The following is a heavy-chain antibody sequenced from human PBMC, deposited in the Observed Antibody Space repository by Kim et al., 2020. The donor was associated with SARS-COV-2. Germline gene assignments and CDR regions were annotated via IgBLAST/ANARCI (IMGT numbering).Heavy chain of an antibody. CDR3: ARGPPPRIAARPYYFDY. J-gene: IGHJ4*02. D-gene: IGHD6-6*01. CDR1: GGTFSSYA. V-gene: IGHV1-69*13. CDR2: IIPIFGTA. Sequence: SVKVSCKASGGTFSSYAISWVRQAPGQGLEWMGGIIPIFGTANYAQKFQGRVTITADESTSTAYMELSSLRSEDTAVYYCARGPPPRIAARPYYFDYWGQGTLVTVSS.